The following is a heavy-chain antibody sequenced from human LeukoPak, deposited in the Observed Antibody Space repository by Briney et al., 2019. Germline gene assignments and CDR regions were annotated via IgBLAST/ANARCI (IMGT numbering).Heavy chain of an antibody. CDR1: GFTFCNAW. V-gene: IGHV3-15*01. CDR2: IKSKTDGGAT. D-gene: IGHD6-6*01. J-gene: IGHJ4*02. CDR3: TTQGVYSSSSDDY. Sequence: GGSLRLSCAASGFTFCNAWMSWVRQAPGKGLEWVGRIKSKTDGGATDYAAPVKGRFTISRDDSKNTLYLQMNSLKTEDTAVYYCTTQGVYSSSSDDYWGQGTLVTVSS.